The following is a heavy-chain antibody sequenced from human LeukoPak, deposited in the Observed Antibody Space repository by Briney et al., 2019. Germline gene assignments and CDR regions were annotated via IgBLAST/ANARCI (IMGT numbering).Heavy chain of an antibody. CDR1: GFTFSDYY. CDR2: IYYSGRT. J-gene: IGHJ5*02. D-gene: IGHD4-17*01. Sequence: LRLSCAASGFTFSDYYMSWIRQAPGKGLEWIGYIYYSGRTYYNPSLKSRVTISVDTSKNQFSLKLSSVTAADTAVYHCARVRDGDYGYIGFDPWGQGTLVTVSS. CDR3: ARVRDGDYGYIGFDP. V-gene: IGHV4-31*02.